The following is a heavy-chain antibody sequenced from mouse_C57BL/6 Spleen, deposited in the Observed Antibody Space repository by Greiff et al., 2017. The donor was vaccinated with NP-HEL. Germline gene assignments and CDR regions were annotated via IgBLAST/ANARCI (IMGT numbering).Heavy chain of an antibody. J-gene: IGHJ2*01. CDR2: IRLKSDNYAT. Sequence: EVQLEESGGGLVQPGGSMKLSCVASGFTFSNYWMNWVRQSPEKGLEWVAQIRLKSDNYATHYSVSVKGKFTISRDDSKSSVYLQMDNLRAEDTGIYYCIYGGYFDYWGQGTTLTVSS. D-gene: IGHD1-1*01. CDR1: GFTFSNYW. CDR3: IYGGYFDY. V-gene: IGHV6-3*01.